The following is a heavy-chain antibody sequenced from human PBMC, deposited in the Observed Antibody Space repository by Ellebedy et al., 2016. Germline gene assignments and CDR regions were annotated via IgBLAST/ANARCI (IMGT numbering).Heavy chain of an antibody. J-gene: IGHJ5*02. Sequence: GESLKISCAASGFTFSSYGMHWVRQAPGKGLEWVAVISYDGSNKYYADSVKGRFTISRDSSKNTLYLQMNSLRAEDTAVYYCAKGALSSSWLNWFDPWGQGTLVTVSS. CDR3: AKGALSSSWLNWFDP. CDR2: ISYDGSNK. V-gene: IGHV3-30*18. D-gene: IGHD6-13*01. CDR1: GFTFSSYG.